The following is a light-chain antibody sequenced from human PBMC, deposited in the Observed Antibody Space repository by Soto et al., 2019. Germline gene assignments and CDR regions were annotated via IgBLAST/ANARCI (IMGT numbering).Light chain of an antibody. J-gene: IGKJ1*01. CDR1: QGISNF. V-gene: IGKV1-27*01. CDR3: QKYISAPWT. CDR2: AAS. Sequence: DIQMTQSPSSLSASVGDRVTITCRASQGISNFLAWYQQKPGKVPRLLIYAASTLQSGVPSRFSVSGSGTEVNLTISSLQPEDVATYYCQKYISAPWTFGHGTKVEIK.